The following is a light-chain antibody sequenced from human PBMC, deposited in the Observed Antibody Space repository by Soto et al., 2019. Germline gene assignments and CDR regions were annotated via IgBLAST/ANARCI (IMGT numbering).Light chain of an antibody. CDR2: DVS. CDR3: QQYNNWPYS. Sequence: EIVLTQSPDTLSVPPGERATLSCRAGQGVTTNFAWYQQKSGQSPRLLIYDVSIRATGVPARFSGTGSETDFTLTISGLQSEDSAVYFCQQYNNWPYSFGQGTRLEIK. V-gene: IGKV3-15*01. J-gene: IGKJ5*01. CDR1: QGVTTN.